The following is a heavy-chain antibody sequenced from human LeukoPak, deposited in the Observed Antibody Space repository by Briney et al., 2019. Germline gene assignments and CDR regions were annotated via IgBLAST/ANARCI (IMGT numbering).Heavy chain of an antibody. J-gene: IGHJ4*02. CDR1: GFTFSSYW. CDR3: AREERGKWFGELIRSGRRDLHLG. V-gene: IGHV3-7*01. CDR2: IKQDGSEK. D-gene: IGHD3-10*01. Sequence: QPGGSLRLSCAASGFTFSSYWMSWVRQAPGKGLEWVANIKQDGSEKYYVDSVKGRFTISRDNAKTSLYLQMRSLRAEDTAVYYCAREERGKWFGELIRSGRRDLHLGWGQGTLVTVSS.